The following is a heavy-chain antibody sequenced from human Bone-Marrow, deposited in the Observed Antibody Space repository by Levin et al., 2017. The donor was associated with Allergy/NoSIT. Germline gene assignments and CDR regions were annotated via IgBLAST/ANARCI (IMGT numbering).Heavy chain of an antibody. J-gene: IGHJ6*03. D-gene: IGHD6-13*01. CDR3: ARAATYFGSSLYYYFMDV. CDR1: GGSISSSRYF. Sequence: SQTLSLTCIVSGGSISSSRYFWSWIRQHPGEGLELIGFVHDSGRTYYSPSLKSRVAISIETSKNLFSLRLSSVTAADTAVYHCARAATYFGSSLYYYFMDVWGKGTTVTIS. V-gene: IGHV4-31*03. CDR2: VHDSGRT.